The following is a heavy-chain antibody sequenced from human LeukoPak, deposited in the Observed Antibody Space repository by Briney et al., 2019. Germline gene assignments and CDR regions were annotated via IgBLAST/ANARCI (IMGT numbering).Heavy chain of an antibody. CDR2: MNPNSGNT. D-gene: IGHD3-9*01. CDR3: ARVPARHRLSIYNWFDP. Sequence: ASVKVSCKASGYTFTSYDINWVRQATGQGLEWMGWMNPNSGNTGYAQKFQGRVTMTRNTSISTAYMELSSLRSEDTAVYYCARVPARHRLSIYNWFDPWGQGTLVTVSS. J-gene: IGHJ5*02. CDR1: GYTFTSYD. V-gene: IGHV1-8*01.